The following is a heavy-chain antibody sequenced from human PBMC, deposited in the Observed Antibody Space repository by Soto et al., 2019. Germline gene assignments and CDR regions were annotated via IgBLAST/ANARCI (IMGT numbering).Heavy chain of an antibody. Sequence: SETLSLTCAVSGGSISSGGYSWSWIRQPPGKGLEWIGYIYHSGSTYYNPSLKSRVTISVDRSKNQFSLKLSSVTAADTAVYYCARGVDFSVVDPWGQGTLVTVSS. CDR2: IYHSGST. CDR1: GGSISSGGYS. J-gene: IGHJ5*02. D-gene: IGHD3-3*01. CDR3: ARGVDFSVVDP. V-gene: IGHV4-30-2*01.